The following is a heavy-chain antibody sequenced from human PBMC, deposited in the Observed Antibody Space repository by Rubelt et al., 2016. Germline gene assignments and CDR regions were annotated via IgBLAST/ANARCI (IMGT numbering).Heavy chain of an antibody. Sequence: FTFSSYALHWVRQAPGKGLEWVSAIDSGAVNTYYADSVKGRFTISRDNSKNTLYLQMNSLRAEDTAVYYCAKDLRWGFDYWGQGTLVTVSS. CDR3: AKDLRWGFDY. J-gene: IGHJ4*02. V-gene: IGHV3-23*01. CDR1: FTFSSYA. CDR2: IDSGAVNT. D-gene: IGHD4-23*01.